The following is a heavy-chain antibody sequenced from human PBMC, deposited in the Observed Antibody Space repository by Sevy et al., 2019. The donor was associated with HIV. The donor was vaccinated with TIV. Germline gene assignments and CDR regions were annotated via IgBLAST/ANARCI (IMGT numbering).Heavy chain of an antibody. CDR1: GFTFSSYS. J-gene: IGHJ4*02. D-gene: IGHD2-8*02. CDR3: ARRYCTGGVCSYIGGDFDY. Sequence: GGSLRLSCAASGFTFSSYSMNWVRQAPGKGLEWVSSISSSSSYIHYADSVKGRLTMSRDNAKNSLYLQMNSLRAEDTAVYYCARRYCTGGVCSYIGGDFDYWGQGTLVTVSS. V-gene: IGHV3-21*01. CDR2: ISSSSSYI.